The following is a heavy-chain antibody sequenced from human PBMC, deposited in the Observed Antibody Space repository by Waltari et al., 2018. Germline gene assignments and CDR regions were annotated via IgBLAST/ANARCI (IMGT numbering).Heavy chain of an antibody. CDR3: ATGQGQMIDYYYYYMDV. V-gene: IGHV4-59*01. CDR2: IYYSGST. CDR1: GGSISSYY. Sequence: QVQLQESGPGLVKPSETLSLTCTVSGGSISSYYWSWIRQPPGKGLEWIGYIYYSGSTNYNPSLKSRVTISVDTSKNQFSLKLSSVTAADTAVYYCATGQGQMIDYYYYYMDVWGKGTTVTVSS. J-gene: IGHJ6*03. D-gene: IGHD3-22*01.